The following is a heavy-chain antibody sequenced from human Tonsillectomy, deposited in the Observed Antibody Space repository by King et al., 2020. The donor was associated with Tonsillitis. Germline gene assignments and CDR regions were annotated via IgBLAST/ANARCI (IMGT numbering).Heavy chain of an antibody. V-gene: IGHV3-30-3*01. Sequence: VQLVESGGGVVQPGRSLRLSCAASGFTFSSYAMHWVRQAPGRGLEWVAVISYDGTDKYYADSVKGRFTISRDNSKNTLYLQMSSLRAEDTAVYYCARDLLVYDVLAGIDYWGQGTLVTVSS. CDR3: ARDLLVYDVLAGIDY. CDR2: ISYDGTDK. J-gene: IGHJ4*02. CDR1: GFTFSSYA. D-gene: IGHD3-9*01.